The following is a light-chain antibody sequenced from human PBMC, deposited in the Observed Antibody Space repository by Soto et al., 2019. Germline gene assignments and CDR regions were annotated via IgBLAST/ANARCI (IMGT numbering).Light chain of an antibody. CDR3: QHLT. CDR1: QSISSW. J-gene: IGKJ4*01. CDR2: DAS. Sequence: IQMTQSPSTLSASVGDRVTITCRASQSISSWLAWYQQKPGKAPKLLIYDASSLESGVPSRFSGSGSGTEFTLTISSLQPDDFATYYCQHLTFGGGTKVAIK. V-gene: IGKV1-5*01.